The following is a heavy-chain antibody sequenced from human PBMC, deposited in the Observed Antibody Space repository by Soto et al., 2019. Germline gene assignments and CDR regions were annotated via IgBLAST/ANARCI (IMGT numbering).Heavy chain of an antibody. CDR1: GFTFSNAW. D-gene: IGHD4-17*01. Sequence: EVQLVESGGGLVKPGGSLRLSCAASGFTFSNAWMSWVRQAPGKGLEWVGRIKSKTDGGTTDYAAPVKGRFTISRDDSKTTLYLQMNSLKTEDTAVYYCTTAYDGDSLGYWGQGTLVTVSS. CDR3: TTAYDGDSLGY. V-gene: IGHV3-15*01. J-gene: IGHJ4*02. CDR2: IKSKTDGGTT.